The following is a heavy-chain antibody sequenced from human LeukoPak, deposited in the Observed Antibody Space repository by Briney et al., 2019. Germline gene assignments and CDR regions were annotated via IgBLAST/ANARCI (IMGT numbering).Heavy chain of an antibody. Sequence: SETLSLTCTVSGGAISSYYWSWIRQPPGKGLEWIGRIYTSGSTNYNPSLKSRVTMSVDTSKNQFSLKLSSVTAADTAVYYCARDVGYCTNGVCSRYFDLWGRGKLVTVSS. CDR1: GGAISSYY. D-gene: IGHD2-8*01. J-gene: IGHJ2*01. CDR3: ARDVGYCTNGVCSRYFDL. V-gene: IGHV4-4*07. CDR2: IYTSGST.